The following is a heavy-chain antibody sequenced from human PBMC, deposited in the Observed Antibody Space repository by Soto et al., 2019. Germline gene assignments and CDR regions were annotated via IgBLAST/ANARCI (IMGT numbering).Heavy chain of an antibody. V-gene: IGHV1-8*01. Sequence: QVQLVQSGAEVKKPGASVKVSCKASGYTFTSYDINWVRQATGQGLEWMGWMNPNSGNTVYALKFQGTVTMTRDTSISPAYLGLPSLRSPTTAVYYCARHITYGLDYWGQGTLVTVSS. CDR1: GYTFTSYD. CDR2: MNPNSGNT. D-gene: IGHD4-17*01. J-gene: IGHJ4*02. CDR3: ARHITYGLDY.